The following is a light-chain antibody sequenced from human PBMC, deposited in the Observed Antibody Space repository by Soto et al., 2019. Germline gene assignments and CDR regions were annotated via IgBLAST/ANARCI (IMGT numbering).Light chain of an antibody. CDR2: GAS. CDR1: QSIANT. CDR3: QQYNSWPT. Sequence: EIVMTQSPATLSVSPGERATLSCRASQSIANTLAWYQQKPGQAPRLLIYGASIRATGIPARFSGSGSGTEFTLTISSLQSEDFAVYYCQQYNSWPTFGPGNKVDVK. J-gene: IGKJ3*01. V-gene: IGKV3-15*01.